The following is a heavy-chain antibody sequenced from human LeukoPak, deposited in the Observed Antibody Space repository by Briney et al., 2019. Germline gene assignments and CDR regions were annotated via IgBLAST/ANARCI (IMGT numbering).Heavy chain of an antibody. Sequence: SETLSLTCAVYGGSFSGYYWSWIRQPPGKGLEWIGEINHSGSTNYNPSLKSRVTISVDTSKNQSSLKLSSVTAADTAVYYCARDRSYNWNYWFDPWGQGTLVTVSS. CDR1: GGSFSGYY. J-gene: IGHJ5*02. V-gene: IGHV4-34*01. CDR3: ARDRSYNWNYWFDP. D-gene: IGHD1-7*01. CDR2: INHSGST.